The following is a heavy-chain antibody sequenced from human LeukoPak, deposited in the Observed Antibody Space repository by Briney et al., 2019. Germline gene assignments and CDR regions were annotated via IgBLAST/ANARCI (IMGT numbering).Heavy chain of an antibody. J-gene: IGHJ4*02. D-gene: IGHD3-3*01. CDR1: GYTFYDNY. Sequence: ASVKVSCKASGYTFYDNYMHWVQQAPGKGPEWMGFVDPKDGETVYAEKFQDRVTLSADTSIDTAYMELSSLTSEDTAMYYCTTTNVGNSPRDYWRQGTLVTVSS. CDR3: TTTNVGNSPRDY. V-gene: IGHV1-69-2*01. CDR2: VDPKDGET.